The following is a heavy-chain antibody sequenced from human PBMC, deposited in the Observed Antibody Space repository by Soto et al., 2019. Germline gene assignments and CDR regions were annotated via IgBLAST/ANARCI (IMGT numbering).Heavy chain of an antibody. J-gene: IGHJ4*02. CDR2: ISVSGGST. D-gene: IGHD1-1*01. Sequence: EVQLLESGGGLVQPGGSLRLSCAASGFTFRSYAMTWVRQAPGKGLEWVSAISVSGGSTYYSDSVKGRFTISRDNSKNTLSLQMTSLRAEDTAVYYCAKHLGPQLETFDYWGQGTLVTVSS. CDR3: AKHLGPQLETFDY. V-gene: IGHV3-23*01. CDR1: GFTFRSYA.